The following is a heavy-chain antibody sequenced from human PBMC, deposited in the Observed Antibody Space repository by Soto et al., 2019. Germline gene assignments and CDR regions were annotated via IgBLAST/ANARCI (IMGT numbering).Heavy chain of an antibody. CDR1: GGSIRSNKW. V-gene: IGHV4-4*02. Sequence: QVQLQESGPGLVKPSGTLSLTCGVSGGSIRSNKWWSWVRQPPGKGLEWMGEIYHSGSTNYNPSLKSRVTISVYSAKNQFSRELNSVTAADTDVYYCAGWGDWRPQVLWGQGTLVTVSS. CDR3: AGWGDWRPQVL. D-gene: IGHD1-1*01. CDR2: IYHSGST. J-gene: IGHJ4*02.